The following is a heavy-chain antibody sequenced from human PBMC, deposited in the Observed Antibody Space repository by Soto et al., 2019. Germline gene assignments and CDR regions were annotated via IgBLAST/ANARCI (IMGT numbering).Heavy chain of an antibody. J-gene: IGHJ4*02. Sequence: VGGSRICKKKPPGKGLEWIGYIYHSGSTYYNPSLKSRVTISVDRSKNQFSLKLSSVTAADTAVYYCARVGSSSSSDHDYWGQGTLVTVSS. D-gene: IGHD6-6*01. CDR1: VGGS. V-gene: IGHV4-30-2*01. CDR3: ARVGSSSSSDHDY. CDR2: IYHSGST.